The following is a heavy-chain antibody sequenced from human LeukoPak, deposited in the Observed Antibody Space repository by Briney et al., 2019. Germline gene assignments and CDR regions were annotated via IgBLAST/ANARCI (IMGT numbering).Heavy chain of an antibody. J-gene: IGHJ1*01. D-gene: IGHD7-27*01. CDR2: ITGSGGST. Sequence: GGSLRLSCAASGFTFRSHAMSWVRQAAGRGLDYVSTITGSGGSTYYANSVKGRFTVSRDNSKNTVYLQMNSLRADDTAIYYCAKDGQTGEWELEHWGQGTLVTVSS. V-gene: IGHV3-23*01. CDR1: GFTFRSHA. CDR3: AKDGQTGEWELEH.